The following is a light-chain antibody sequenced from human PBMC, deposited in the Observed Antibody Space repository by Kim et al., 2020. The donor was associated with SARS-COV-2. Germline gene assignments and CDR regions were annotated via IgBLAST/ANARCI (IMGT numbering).Light chain of an antibody. CDR1: QSLSSVY. V-gene: IGKV3-20*01. CDR3: QQYGSSPPIT. Sequence: ETLLTQSPGTLSLSPGDRATLSCRASQSLSSVYIAWYQQKPGQAPRLLIYGASSRAAGIPDRFSGSGSGTEFTLRIDTLEPEDFGVYYCQQYGSSPPITFGQGTRLEIK. J-gene: IGKJ5*01. CDR2: GAS.